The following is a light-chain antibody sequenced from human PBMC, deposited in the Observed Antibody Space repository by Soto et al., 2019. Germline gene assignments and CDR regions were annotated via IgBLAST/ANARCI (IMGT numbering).Light chain of an antibody. CDR3: SSYAGNKRVI. Sequence: QSALTQPPSASGSPGQSVTISCTGTSSDVGGYNDVSWYQLCTDKAPKLIISDATKRPSGVPDSFSGSKSGNTASLTVSGLQAEDEADYYCSSYAGNKRVIFGGGTKLTVL. CDR2: DAT. CDR1: SSDVGGYND. J-gene: IGLJ2*01. V-gene: IGLV2-8*01.